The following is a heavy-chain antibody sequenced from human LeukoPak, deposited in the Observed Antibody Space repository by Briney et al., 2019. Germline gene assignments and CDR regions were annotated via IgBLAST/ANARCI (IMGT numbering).Heavy chain of an antibody. V-gene: IGHV1-46*01. CDR2: INPSGGST. D-gene: IGHD4-17*01. J-gene: IGHJ4*02. Sequence: ASVKVSCKASGYTFTSYYMHWVRQAPGQGLEWMGIINPSGGSTSYAQKFQGRVTMTRDTSTSTVHMELSSLRSEDTAVYYCAREPPEVDAVTPFFDYWGQGTLVTVSS. CDR1: GYTFTSYY. CDR3: AREPPEVDAVTPFFDY.